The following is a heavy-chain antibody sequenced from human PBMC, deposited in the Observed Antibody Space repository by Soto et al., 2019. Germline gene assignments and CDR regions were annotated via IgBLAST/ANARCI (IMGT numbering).Heavy chain of an antibody. J-gene: IGHJ4*02. CDR2: IYYAGST. Sequence: PSETLSLTCTVSGGSMSPNYWSWFRQPPGRGLEWVGYIYYAGSTSYNPSLKSRVTISVDRSKNQFSLKLSSVTAADTAVYYCARVGVIATYFDYWGQGTLVTVSS. D-gene: IGHD6-13*01. CDR3: ARVGVIATYFDY. V-gene: IGHV4-59*01. CDR1: GGSMSPNY.